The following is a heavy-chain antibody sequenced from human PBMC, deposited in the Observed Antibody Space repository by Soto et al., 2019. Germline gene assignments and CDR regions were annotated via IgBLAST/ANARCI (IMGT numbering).Heavy chain of an antibody. CDR1: GYTFTSYD. J-gene: IGHJ5*02. D-gene: IGHD4-17*01. Sequence: QVQLVQSGAEVKKPGASVKVSCKASGYTFTSYDINWVRQATGQGLEWMGWMNPNSGNTGYAQKFQGRVTMTRNTSISTADMELSSLRSEDTAVYYCARERRDDYGDYNWVDPWGQGTLVTVSS. CDR3: ARERRDDYGDYNWVDP. V-gene: IGHV1-8*01. CDR2: MNPNSGNT.